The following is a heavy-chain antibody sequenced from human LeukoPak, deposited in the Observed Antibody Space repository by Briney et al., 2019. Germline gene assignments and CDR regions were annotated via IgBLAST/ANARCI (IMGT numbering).Heavy chain of an antibody. J-gene: IGHJ6*02. CDR1: GFTFSSYA. V-gene: IGHV3-30-3*01. D-gene: IGHD2-2*01. CDR3: ARDSHYCSSTSCYLWDYYYGMDV. CDR2: ISYDGSNK. Sequence: HAGGSLRLSCAASGFTFSSYAMPWVRQAPGKGLEWVAVISYDGSNKYYADSVKGRFTISRDNSKNTLYLQMNSLRAEDTAVYYCARDSHYCSSTSCYLWDYYYGMDVWGQGTTVTVSS.